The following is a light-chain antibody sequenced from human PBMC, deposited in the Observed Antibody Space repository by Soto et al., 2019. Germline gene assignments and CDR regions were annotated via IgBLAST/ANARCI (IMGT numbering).Light chain of an antibody. CDR3: QYYGNSPLT. CDR1: QSVSSY. Sequence: EIVLAQSPGTLCLSPGERATLSCRASQSVSSYLAWYQQKPGQAPRLLIYDASNRATGVPDRFSGGGSGTDFTLTITRLEPEDFAVYYCQYYGNSPLTFGQGTKV. V-gene: IGKV3-20*01. CDR2: DAS. J-gene: IGKJ1*01.